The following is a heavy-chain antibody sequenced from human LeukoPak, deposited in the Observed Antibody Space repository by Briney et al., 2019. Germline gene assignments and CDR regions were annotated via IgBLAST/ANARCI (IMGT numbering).Heavy chain of an antibody. CDR3: ARLETNCVVSGSSTSCPNLILHY. J-gene: IGHJ4*02. CDR1: GYSFTSYW. D-gene: IGHD2-2*01. CDR2: IYPGDSDT. Sequence: GESLKISCKGSGYSFTSYWIGWVRQMPGKGLEWMGIIYPGDSDTRYSPSFQGQVTISADKSISTAYLQWSSLKASDTAMYYCARLETNCVVSGSSTSCPNLILHYRGQGTLVTVSS. V-gene: IGHV5-51*01.